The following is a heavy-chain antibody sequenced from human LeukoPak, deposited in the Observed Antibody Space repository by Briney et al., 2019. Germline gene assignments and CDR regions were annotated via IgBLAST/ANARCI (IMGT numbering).Heavy chain of an antibody. CDR3: ARDGSGGGGYIDY. V-gene: IGHV1-18*04. CDR1: GYTFTGYH. D-gene: IGHD6-19*01. Sequence: ASVKVSCKASGYTFTGYHMHWVRQAPGQGLEWMGWIGTHNGNTNYAQKFQGRVIMTTDTSTSTAYMELMSLRSDDTAVFYCARDGSGGGGYIDYWGQGTLVIVSS. CDR2: IGTHNGNT. J-gene: IGHJ4*02.